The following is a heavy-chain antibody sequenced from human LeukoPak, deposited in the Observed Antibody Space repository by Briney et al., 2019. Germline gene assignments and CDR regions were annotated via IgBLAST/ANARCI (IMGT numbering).Heavy chain of an antibody. D-gene: IGHD1-7*01. CDR2: ISSSGRTI. CDR1: RFTFSDYY. V-gene: IGHV3-11*01. Sequence: PGGSLRLSCAASRFTFSDYYMSWIRQAPGKGLEWVSYISSSGRTIYYAGSVRGRFTIARDNTKNSLYLQMISLRAEDTAVYYCARAGRNYWSYFDYWGHRTPCTVSS. J-gene: IGHJ4*01. CDR3: ARAGRNYWSYFDY.